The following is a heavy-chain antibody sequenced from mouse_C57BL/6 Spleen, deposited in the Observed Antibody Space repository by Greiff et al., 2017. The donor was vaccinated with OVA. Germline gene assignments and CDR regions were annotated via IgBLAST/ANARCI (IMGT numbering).Heavy chain of an antibody. CDR1: GYTFTSYW. Sequence: QVQLQQSGAELVMPGASVKLSCKASGYTFTSYWMHWVKQRPGQGLDWIGEIDPSDSYTNYNQKFKGKSTLTEDKSSSTAYMQLSSLTSEDSAVYYCARRAYYGKGDWFAYWGQGTLVTVSA. CDR3: ARRAYYGKGDWFAY. D-gene: IGHD1-1*02. V-gene: IGHV1-69*01. J-gene: IGHJ3*01. CDR2: IDPSDSYT.